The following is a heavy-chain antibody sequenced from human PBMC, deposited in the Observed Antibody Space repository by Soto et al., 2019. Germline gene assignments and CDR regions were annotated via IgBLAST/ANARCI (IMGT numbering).Heavy chain of an antibody. CDR2: ISGSGTTT. CDR1: GFTSTNYV. Sequence: PGGSLRLSCAASGFTSTNYVMNWVRQAPGKGLEWVSSISGSGTTTFYADSVKGRSIISRDNSKNTLYLQMNSLRAEDTALYYCAKDRVGGVPDAFDIWGQGTMVTVSS. D-gene: IGHD2-8*01. CDR3: AKDRVGGVPDAFDI. J-gene: IGHJ3*02. V-gene: IGHV3-23*01.